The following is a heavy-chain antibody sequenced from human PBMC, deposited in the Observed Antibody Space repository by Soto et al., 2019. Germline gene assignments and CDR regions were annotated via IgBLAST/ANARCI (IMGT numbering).Heavy chain of an antibody. J-gene: IGHJ5*02. CDR3: ATSYDSGFDP. CDR2: ISPKNGNT. D-gene: IGHD3-3*01. V-gene: IGHV1-18*01. Sequence: GASVKVSCKASGGTFSSYAISWVRQAPGQGPEWMGRISPKNGNTNYAQNFQDRVTMTADTSSSTAYMELRGLRSDDTAKYYCATSYDSGFDPWGQGTLVTVSS. CDR1: GGTFSSYA.